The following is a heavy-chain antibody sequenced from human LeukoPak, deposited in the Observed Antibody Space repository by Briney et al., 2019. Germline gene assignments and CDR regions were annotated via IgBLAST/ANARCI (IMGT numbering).Heavy chain of an antibody. D-gene: IGHD5-18*01. CDR1: GFTFTSSA. CDR2: IVVGSGNT. V-gene: IGHV1-58*02. J-gene: IGHJ4*02. Sequence: SVKVSCKASGFTFTSSAMQWVRQARGQRLEWIGWIVVGSGNTNYAQKFQERVTITRDMSTSTAYMELSSLRSEDTAVYYCAKDGGHSYGYTFEYWGQGTLVTVSS. CDR3: AKDGGHSYGYTFEY.